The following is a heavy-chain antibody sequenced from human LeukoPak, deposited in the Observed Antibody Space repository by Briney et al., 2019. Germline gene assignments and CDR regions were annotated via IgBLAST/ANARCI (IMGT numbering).Heavy chain of an antibody. D-gene: IGHD5-12*01. Sequence: PSETLSLTCTVSGYSISSGYYWGWIRQPPGKGLEWIGSIYHSGSTYYNPSLKSRVTISVDTSKNQFSLKLSSVTAADTAVYYCASNGLRTPFDYWGQGTLVTVSS. CDR2: IYHSGST. V-gene: IGHV4-38-2*02. CDR3: ASNGLRTPFDY. J-gene: IGHJ4*02. CDR1: GYSISSGYY.